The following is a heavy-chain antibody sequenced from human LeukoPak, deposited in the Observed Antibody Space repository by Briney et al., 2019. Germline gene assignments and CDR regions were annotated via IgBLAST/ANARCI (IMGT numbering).Heavy chain of an antibody. CDR1: GGSIRNYY. CDR2: IYYSGST. J-gene: IGHJ6*03. D-gene: IGHD2-15*01. CDR3: ARHAREVGGGAYYYYYYMDV. Sequence: SETLSLTCTVSGGSIRNYYWGWIRQPPGKGLEWIGSIYYSGSTYYNPSLKSRVTISVDTSKNQFSLKLSSVTAADTAVYYCARHAREVGGGAYYYYYYMDVWGKGTTVTISS. V-gene: IGHV4-39*01.